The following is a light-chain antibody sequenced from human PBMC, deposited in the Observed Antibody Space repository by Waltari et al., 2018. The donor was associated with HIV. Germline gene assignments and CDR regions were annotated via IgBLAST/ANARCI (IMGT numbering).Light chain of an antibody. V-gene: IGLV2-11*01. Sequence: QSALTQPRSVSGSPGQSVTISCTGTSSDIGAYNYVSWYQQHPGKVPKIIIYDVTERPSGVPDRYSGLKSGNTASLTISGLQADDEADYYCCPRAGRNPLFGGGTKLTVL. CDR2: DVT. CDR3: CPRAGRNPL. CDR1: SSDIGAYNY. J-gene: IGLJ2*01.